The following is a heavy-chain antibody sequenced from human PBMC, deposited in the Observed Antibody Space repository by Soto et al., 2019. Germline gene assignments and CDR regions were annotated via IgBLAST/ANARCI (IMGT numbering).Heavy chain of an antibody. CDR3: ARAAFGSSTWYDY. CDR1: GFTFSSYW. V-gene: IGHV3-74*01. J-gene: IGHJ4*02. D-gene: IGHD6-13*01. Sequence: GGSLRLSCAASGFTFSSYWMRWVRQAPGKGLVWVSRINGDGSSTSYADSVKGRFTISRDNAENTLFLQMNSLRAEDMAIYYCARAAFGSSTWYDYWGQGTLVTVSS. CDR2: INGDGSST.